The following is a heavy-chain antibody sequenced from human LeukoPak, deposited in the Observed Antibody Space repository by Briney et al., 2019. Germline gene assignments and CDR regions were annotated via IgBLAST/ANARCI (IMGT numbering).Heavy chain of an antibody. D-gene: IGHD3-22*01. CDR2: ISAYNGNT. Sequence: ASVKVSCKASGYTFTSYGISWVRQAPGQGLEWMGWISAYNGNTNYAQKLQGRVTMTTGTSTSTAYMELRSLRSDDTAVYYCAREKYYYDSSGYYPLDYWGQGTLVTVSS. CDR1: GYTFTSYG. J-gene: IGHJ4*02. V-gene: IGHV1-18*01. CDR3: AREKYYYDSSGYYPLDY.